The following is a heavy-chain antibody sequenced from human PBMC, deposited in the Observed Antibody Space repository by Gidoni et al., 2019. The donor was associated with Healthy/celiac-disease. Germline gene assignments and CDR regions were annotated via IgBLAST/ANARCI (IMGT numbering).Heavy chain of an antibody. D-gene: IGHD2-15*01. J-gene: IGHJ3*02. V-gene: IGHV3-33*01. CDR3: ASKDEFAAFDI. CDR1: GFTFSRYG. Sequence: QVQLVESGGGVVQPGRSLCLSCAASGFTFSRYGMHWGRQAPGKGLEWVAVIWYDGSNKYYADSVKGRFTISRDNSKNTLYLQMNSLRAEDTAVYYCASKDEFAAFDIWGQGTMVTVSS. CDR2: IWYDGSNK.